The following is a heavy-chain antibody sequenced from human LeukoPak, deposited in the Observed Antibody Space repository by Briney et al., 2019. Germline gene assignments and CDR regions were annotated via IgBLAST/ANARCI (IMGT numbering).Heavy chain of an antibody. D-gene: IGHD2-2*02. Sequence: GGSLRLSCAASGFTFSSYAVHWVRQAPGKGLEWGAVISYDGSNKYYADSVKGRFTISRDNSKNTLYLQMNSLRPEDTAVYYCARDSIYCSSTSCHMGDYYYYYYMDVWGKGTTVTVSS. CDR2: ISYDGSNK. CDR1: GFTFSSYA. J-gene: IGHJ6*03. CDR3: ARDSIYCSSTSCHMGDYYYYYYMDV. V-gene: IGHV3-30-3*01.